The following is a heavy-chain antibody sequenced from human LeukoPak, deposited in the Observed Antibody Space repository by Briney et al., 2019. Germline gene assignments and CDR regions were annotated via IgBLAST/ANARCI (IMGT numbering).Heavy chain of an antibody. J-gene: IGHJ4*02. Sequence: GSSVKVSCKASGGTFSSYAISWVRQAPGQGLEWMGGIIPIFGTANYAQKFQGRVTITADESTSTAYMELSSLRSEDTAVYYCASLSTVTTLGSLYYWGQGTLVTVSS. CDR2: IIPIFGTA. CDR1: GGTFSSYA. D-gene: IGHD4-17*01. V-gene: IGHV1-69*01. CDR3: ASLSTVTTLGSLYY.